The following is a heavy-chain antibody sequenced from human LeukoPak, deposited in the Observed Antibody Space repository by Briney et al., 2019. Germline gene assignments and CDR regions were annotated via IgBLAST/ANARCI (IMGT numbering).Heavy chain of an antibody. CDR3: ARTPSYFGSGALFDY. D-gene: IGHD3-10*01. Sequence: KPSETLSLTCTVSGGSISSSSYYWGWIRQPPGKGLEWIGSIYYSGSTYYNPSLKSRVTISVDTSKNQFSLKLSSVTAADTAVYYCARTPSYFGSGALFDYWGQGTLVTVSS. CDR2: IYYSGST. V-gene: IGHV4-39*01. CDR1: GGSISSSSYY. J-gene: IGHJ4*02.